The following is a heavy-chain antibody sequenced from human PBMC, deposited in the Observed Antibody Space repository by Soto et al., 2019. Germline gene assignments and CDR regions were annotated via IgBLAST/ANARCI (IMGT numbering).Heavy chain of an antibody. J-gene: IGHJ6*02. D-gene: IGHD3-10*02. V-gene: IGHV4-4*02. CDR1: GGSISSSNW. CDR2: IYHSGST. Sequence: PSETLSLTCAVSGGSISSSNWWSWVRQPPGKGLEWIGEIYHSGSTNYNPSLKSRVTISVDKSKNQFSLKLSSVTAADTAVYYCARYFRGVSYYYSYVMAVWAQGTTVTVSS. CDR3: ARYFRGVSYYYSYVMAV.